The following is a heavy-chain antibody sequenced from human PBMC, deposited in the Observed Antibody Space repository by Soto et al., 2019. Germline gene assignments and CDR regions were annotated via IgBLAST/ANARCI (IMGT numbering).Heavy chain of an antibody. V-gene: IGHV3-48*01. CDR2: LSSGSSTI. Sequence: EVQLVASGGGLVQPGGSLRLSCAGSGFAFGFYSMNWVRQAPGKGLEWISYLSSGSSTIYYADSVKGRFTISRDNAKDVLYLQMRSLRAEDTAVYYCARDRGDYYLDYWGQGTLVTVSS. D-gene: IGHD3-10*01. CDR1: GFAFGFYS. CDR3: ARDRGDYYLDY. J-gene: IGHJ4*02.